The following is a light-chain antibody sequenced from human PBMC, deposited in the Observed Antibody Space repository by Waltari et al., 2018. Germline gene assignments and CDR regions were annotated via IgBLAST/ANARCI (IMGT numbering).Light chain of an antibody. CDR3: CSYVTGTTVL. V-gene: IGLV2-23*02. CDR2: DVS. Sequence: QSALIQPASVSGSPGQAITISCSGTSSDVGNYNLVSWYQQHLGKAPKLIIYDVSKRPAGVSNRVSCVKSGNTASLSISGLQAEDEADYYCCSYVTGTTVLFGGGTKLTVL. CDR1: SSDVGNYNL. J-gene: IGLJ2*01.